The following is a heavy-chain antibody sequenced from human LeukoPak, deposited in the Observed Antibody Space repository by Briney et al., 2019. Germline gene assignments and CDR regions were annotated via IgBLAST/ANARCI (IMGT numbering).Heavy chain of an antibody. CDR2: IYSGGST. D-gene: IGHD1-26*01. J-gene: IGHJ4*02. CDR1: GFTVSSNY. Sequence: PGGSLRLSCAPSGFTVSSNYMSWVRQAPGKGLEWVSVIYSGGSTYYAESVKGRLTISRDNSKNTLYLQMNSLRAEDTAVYYCARARSGSYLYFDYWGQGTLVTVSS. V-gene: IGHV3-53*01. CDR3: ARARSGSYLYFDY.